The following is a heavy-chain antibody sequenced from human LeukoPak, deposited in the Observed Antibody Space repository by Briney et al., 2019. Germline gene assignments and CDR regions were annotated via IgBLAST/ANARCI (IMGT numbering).Heavy chain of an antibody. CDR3: TRGSSTSSQD. J-gene: IGHJ4*02. Sequence: PGGSLRLSCAASGITFSSYWMHWVRQAPGKGLEWVSRINTDGISTNYADSVKGRFTMSRDNAKNTLDLQMNNLTAEDTAFYYCTRGSSTSSQDWGQGILVTVSS. V-gene: IGHV3-74*01. CDR2: INTDGIST. D-gene: IGHD2-2*01. CDR1: GITFSSYW.